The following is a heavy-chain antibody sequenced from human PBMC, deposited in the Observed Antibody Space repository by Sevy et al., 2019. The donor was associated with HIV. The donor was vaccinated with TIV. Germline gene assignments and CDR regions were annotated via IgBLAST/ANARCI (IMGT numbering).Heavy chain of an antibody. CDR2: INQDGSDR. V-gene: IGHV3-7*01. CDR3: VKGGGDY. CDR1: GFIFGNSW. Sequence: GGSLRLSCAASGFIFGNSWMGWVRQAPGKGLEWVATINQDGSDRYYVDSVKGRFIVSRDNAKNALFLQMNSLTDEDTAVDYCVKGGGDYWGQGALVTVSS. J-gene: IGHJ4*02. D-gene: IGHD3-16*01.